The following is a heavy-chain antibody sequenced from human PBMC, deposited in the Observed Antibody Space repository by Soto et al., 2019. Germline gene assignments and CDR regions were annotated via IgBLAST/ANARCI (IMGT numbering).Heavy chain of an antibody. J-gene: IGHJ6*02. D-gene: IGHD1-7*01. V-gene: IGHV3-7*01. CDR2: IKQDGSEK. CDR1: GFTFNIYA. Sequence: GSLRLSCAASGFTFNIYALHWVRQAPGKGLEWVANIKQDGSEKYYVDSVKGRFTISRDNAKNSLYLQMNSLRAEDTAVYYCARDNWNYGYYYGMDVWGQGTTVTVSS. CDR3: ARDNWNYGYYYGMDV.